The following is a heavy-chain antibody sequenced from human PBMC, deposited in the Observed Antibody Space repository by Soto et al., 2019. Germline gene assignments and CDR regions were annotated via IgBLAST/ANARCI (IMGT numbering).Heavy chain of an antibody. CDR1: GFTFSSYA. Sequence: GGSLRLSCSASGFTFSSYAMHWVRQAPGKGLEWVAVISYDGSNKYYADSVKGRFTISRDNSKNTLYLQMNSLRAEDTAVYYCARASGGNTVTTGNSGDYWGQGTLVTVSS. D-gene: IGHD4-17*01. CDR3: ARASGGNTVTTGNSGDY. CDR2: ISYDGSNK. J-gene: IGHJ4*02. V-gene: IGHV3-30-3*01.